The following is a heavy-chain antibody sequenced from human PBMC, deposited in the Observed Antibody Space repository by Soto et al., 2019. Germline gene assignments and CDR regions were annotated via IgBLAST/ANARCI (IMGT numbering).Heavy chain of an antibody. J-gene: IGHJ6*02. CDR2: IYYSGST. CDR1: GGSISSGGYY. CDR3: ASDHRWSDHYYGMDV. Sequence: SETLSLTCTVSGGSISSGGYYWSWIRQHPGKGLEWIGYIYYSGSTYYNPSLKSRVTISVDTSKNQFSLKLSSVTAADTAVYYCASDHRWSDHYYGMDVWGQGTTVTVSS. D-gene: IGHD2-15*01. V-gene: IGHV4-31*03.